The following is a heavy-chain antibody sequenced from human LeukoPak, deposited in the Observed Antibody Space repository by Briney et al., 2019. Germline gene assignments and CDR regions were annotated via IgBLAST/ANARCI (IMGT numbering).Heavy chain of an antibody. CDR1: GYTFTNYY. V-gene: IGHV1-2*02. D-gene: IGHD6-13*01. J-gene: IGHJ4*02. CDR2: INPNSGGT. Sequence: ASVKVSCKASGYTFTNYYIHWVRQAPGQGLEWMGWINPNSGGTNYAQKLQGRVTMTRDTSITTAYMELSRLGSDDTAVYYCARQSWGARNFDYWGQGTLVTVSS. CDR3: ARQSWGARNFDY.